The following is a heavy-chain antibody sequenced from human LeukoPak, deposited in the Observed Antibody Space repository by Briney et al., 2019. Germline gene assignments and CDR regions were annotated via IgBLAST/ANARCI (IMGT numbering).Heavy chain of an antibody. V-gene: IGHV3-30*03. Sequence: GGSLRLSCAASGFTFSSYGMHWVRQAPGKGLEWVAVISYDGSNKYYADSVKGRFTISRDNSKNTLYLQMNSLRAEDTAVYYCARDCGGDCHGGFDYWGQGTLVTVSS. J-gene: IGHJ4*02. CDR2: ISYDGSNK. CDR3: ARDCGGDCHGGFDY. D-gene: IGHD2-21*02. CDR1: GFTFSSYG.